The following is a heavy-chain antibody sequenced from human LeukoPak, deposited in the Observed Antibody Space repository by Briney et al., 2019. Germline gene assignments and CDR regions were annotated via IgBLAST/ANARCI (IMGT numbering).Heavy chain of an antibody. J-gene: IGHJ4*02. CDR3: ASASRYYYDSSGYYSARG. CDR1: GRTFRNYA. V-gene: IGHV1-69*06. D-gene: IGHD3-22*01. Sequence: GSSVKVSCKACGRTFRNYAISWVRQAPGQGLEWMGRIIPIFGTANYAQKFQGRVTITADKSTSTAYMELSSLRSEDTAVYYCASASRYYYDSSGYYSARGWGQGTLVTVSS. CDR2: IIPIFGTA.